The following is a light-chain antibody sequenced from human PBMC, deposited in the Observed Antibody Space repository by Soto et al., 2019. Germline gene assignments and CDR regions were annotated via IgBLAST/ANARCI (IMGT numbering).Light chain of an antibody. V-gene: IGKV3D-15*01. CDR3: KQYENWPAHT. CDR1: QSVSSN. CDR2: GAS. J-gene: IGKJ4*01. Sequence: EIVMTQSPATLSVSPGERATLSCRASQSVSSNLAWYQQKPGQAPRLLIYGASTRATGIPARFSGSGSVTEFTLTISSLQSEDFAVYYCKQYENWPAHTFGGGTKVEIK.